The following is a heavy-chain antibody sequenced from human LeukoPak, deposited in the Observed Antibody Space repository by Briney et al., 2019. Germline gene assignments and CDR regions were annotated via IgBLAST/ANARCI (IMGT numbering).Heavy chain of an antibody. J-gene: IGHJ6*02. CDR2: ISAYNGNT. Sequence: ASVKVSCKASGYTFTSYGISWVRQAPGQGLEWMGWISAYNGNTNYAQKLQGRVTMTTDTSTSTAYMELRSLRSDDTAVYYCARSCSGGSCYIGYYYGMDVWGQGTTVTVSS. CDR1: GYTFTSYG. V-gene: IGHV1-18*01. D-gene: IGHD2-15*01. CDR3: ARSCSGGSCYIGYYYGMDV.